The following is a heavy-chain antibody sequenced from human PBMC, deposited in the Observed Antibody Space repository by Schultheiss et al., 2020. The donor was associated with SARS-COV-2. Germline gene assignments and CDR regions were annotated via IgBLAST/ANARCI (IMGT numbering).Heavy chain of an antibody. CDR1: GFTFTSSA. V-gene: IGHV1-18*01. D-gene: IGHD4-17*01. Sequence: ASVKVSCKASGFTFTSSAVQWVRQARGQGLEWMGWISAYNGNTNYAQKLQGRVTMTTDTSTSTAYMELRSLRSDDTAVYYCARDYGDYPIWFDPWGQGTLVTVSS. CDR3: ARDYGDYPIWFDP. J-gene: IGHJ5*02. CDR2: ISAYNGNT.